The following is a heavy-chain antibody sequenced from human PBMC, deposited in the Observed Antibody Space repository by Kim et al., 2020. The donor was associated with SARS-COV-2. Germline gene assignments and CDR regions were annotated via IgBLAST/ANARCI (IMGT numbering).Heavy chain of an antibody. D-gene: IGHD2-2*01. V-gene: IGHV1-3*01. J-gene: IGHJ4*02. Sequence: FPGRVTITGDTSASTAYMELSSLRSEDTAVYYCARVYCSTTTCYQHFDYWGQGTLVTVSS. CDR3: ARVYCSTTTCYQHFDY.